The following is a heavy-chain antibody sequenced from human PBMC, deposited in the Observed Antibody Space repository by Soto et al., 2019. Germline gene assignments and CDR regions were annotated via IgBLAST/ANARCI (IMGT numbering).Heavy chain of an antibody. D-gene: IGHD5-12*01. Sequence: SVKVSCRASGGTFSSYAISWVRQAAGQGLEWMGGIIPIFGTANYAQKFQGRVTITADKSTSTAYMELSSLRSEDTAVYYCARDQRDVDIVSDRVLYYFDYWGQGTLVTVSS. V-gene: IGHV1-69*06. CDR3: ARDQRDVDIVSDRVLYYFDY. CDR1: GGTFSSYA. CDR2: IIPIFGTA. J-gene: IGHJ4*02.